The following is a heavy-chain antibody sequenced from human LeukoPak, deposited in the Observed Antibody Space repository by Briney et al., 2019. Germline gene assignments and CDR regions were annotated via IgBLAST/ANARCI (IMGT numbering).Heavy chain of an antibody. V-gene: IGHV1-18*01. Sequence: ASVKVSCKASGYTFNTYGISWVRQAPGQRPEGMGWINTDNDNTKYAQKFQGRVTMTTDTSTSTAYMELSSLRSDDTAVYYCARKGCTGDCYRFDPWGQGTLVTVSS. J-gene: IGHJ5*02. CDR3: ARKGCTGDCYRFDP. CDR1: GYTFNTYG. CDR2: INTDNDNT. D-gene: IGHD2-21*02.